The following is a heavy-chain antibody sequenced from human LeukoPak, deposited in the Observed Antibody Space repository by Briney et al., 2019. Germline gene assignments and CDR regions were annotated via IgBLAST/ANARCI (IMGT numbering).Heavy chain of an antibody. CDR3: ARDLMITFGGVIDPFVFDY. V-gene: IGHV3-11*01. J-gene: IGHJ4*02. CDR1: GFTFSDYY. D-gene: IGHD3-16*02. CDR2: ISSSGSTI. Sequence: GGSLRLSCAASGFTFSDYYMSWIRQAPGKGLEWVSYISSSGSTIYYADSVKGRFTISRDNAKNSLYLQMNSLRAEHTAVYYCARDLMITFGGVIDPFVFDYWGQGTLVTVSS.